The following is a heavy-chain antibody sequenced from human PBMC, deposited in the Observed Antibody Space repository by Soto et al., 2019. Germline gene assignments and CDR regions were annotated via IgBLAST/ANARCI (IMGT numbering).Heavy chain of an antibody. CDR1: GGSISSGGYS. J-gene: IGHJ3*02. Sequence: QLQLQESGSGLVKPSQTLSLTCAVSGGSISSGGYSWNWIRQPPGKGLEWIGYIYHSGGTYYTPSLKSRVTISVDRSKNQFSLRLSSVTAADTAVYYCARGGEAYYYDNSGYLNDAFDIWGQGTTVTVSS. CDR2: IYHSGGT. CDR3: ARGGEAYYYDNSGYLNDAFDI. D-gene: IGHD3-22*01. V-gene: IGHV4-30-2*01.